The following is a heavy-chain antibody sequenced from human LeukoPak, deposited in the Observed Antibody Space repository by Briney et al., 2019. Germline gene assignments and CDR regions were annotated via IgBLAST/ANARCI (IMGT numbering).Heavy chain of an antibody. V-gene: IGHV3-30*03. CDR2: ISYDGSNK. D-gene: IGHD1-20*01. CDR3: ARVLDITGTIFDAFDI. CDR1: GFIFSTYG. Sequence: GGSLRLSCAASGFIFSTYGMHWVRQAPGKGLEWVAVISYDGSNKYYADSVKGRFTISRDNAKNSLYLQMNSLRAEDTAVYYCARVLDITGTIFDAFDIWGQGTMVTVSS. J-gene: IGHJ3*02.